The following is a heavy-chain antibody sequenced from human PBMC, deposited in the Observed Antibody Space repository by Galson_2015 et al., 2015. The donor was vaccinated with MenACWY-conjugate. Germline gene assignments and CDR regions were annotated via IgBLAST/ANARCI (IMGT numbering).Heavy chain of an antibody. J-gene: IGHJ6*02. Sequence: SLRLSCAASGFTVRSNFMNWVRQAPRKGLEWVSVFYSDGRTNYADSVKGRFTISRDNSKNTVYLQMNSLRVGDTAVYFCARDSTESYGDYVPPFYYYGMDVWGQGTTVTVSS. CDR1: GFTVRSNF. CDR3: ARDSTESYGDYVPPFYYYGMDV. CDR2: FYSDGRT. V-gene: IGHV3-53*01. D-gene: IGHD4-17*01.